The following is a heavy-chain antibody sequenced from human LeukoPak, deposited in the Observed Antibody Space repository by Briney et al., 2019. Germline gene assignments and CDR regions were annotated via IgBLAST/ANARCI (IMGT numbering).Heavy chain of an antibody. CDR2: TYPGDSDT. CDR3: ARARHYYYYYMDV. Sequence: GASLKISCKCSGYSFTSYWSGWLRPLPGKGLEWMGITYPGDSDTRYSPSFQGQVTISADKSISTAYLQWSSLKASDTAMYYCARARHYYYYYMDVWGKGTTVTVSS. CDR1: GYSFTSYW. V-gene: IGHV5-51*01. J-gene: IGHJ6*03.